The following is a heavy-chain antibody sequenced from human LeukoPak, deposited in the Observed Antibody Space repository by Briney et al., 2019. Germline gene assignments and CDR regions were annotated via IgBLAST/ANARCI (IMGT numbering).Heavy chain of an antibody. CDR1: GFTFSSYE. CDR3: ARGLTGGDPV. V-gene: IGHV3-48*03. CDR2: ISSSGSTI. Sequence: GGSLRLSCAASGFTFSSYEMNWVRQAPGKGLEWVSYISSSGSTIYYADSVKGRFTISRDNSKNTLYLQMNSLRAEDTAVYYCARGLTGGDPVWGQGTLVTVSS. J-gene: IGHJ4*02. D-gene: IGHD7-27*01.